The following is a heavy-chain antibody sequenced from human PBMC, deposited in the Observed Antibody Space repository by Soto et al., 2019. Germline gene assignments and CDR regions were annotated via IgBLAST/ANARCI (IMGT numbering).Heavy chain of an antibody. Sequence: EVQLLESGGGLVQPGGSLRLSCAASGFTFSSYAMSWVRQAPGKGLEWVSAISGSGDTTYYAESVKGRFTISRDNSKNTLYLQMNSLRAEDTAVYYCAKGGLFDDYINYWGQGTLVTVSS. CDR3: AKGGLFDDYINY. J-gene: IGHJ4*02. V-gene: IGHV3-23*01. D-gene: IGHD4-4*01. CDR2: ISGSGDTT. CDR1: GFTFSSYA.